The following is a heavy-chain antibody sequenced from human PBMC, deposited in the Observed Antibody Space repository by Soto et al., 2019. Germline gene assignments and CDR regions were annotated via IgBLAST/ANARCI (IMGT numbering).Heavy chain of an antibody. CDR2: RNPNRGNT. Sequence: QAQLVQSGAEVKKPGASVKVSCKASGYTFTKHDINWVRQAPGQGLEWMGGRNPNRGNTGIAQRFQGRLTMTRDMSTSTAYMVLSGLTSEDTAVYYCARGQHYDFWSGYNWFDPWGQGTLVTVSS. CDR1: GYTFTKHD. D-gene: IGHD3-3*01. J-gene: IGHJ5*02. V-gene: IGHV1-8*01. CDR3: ARGQHYDFWSGYNWFDP.